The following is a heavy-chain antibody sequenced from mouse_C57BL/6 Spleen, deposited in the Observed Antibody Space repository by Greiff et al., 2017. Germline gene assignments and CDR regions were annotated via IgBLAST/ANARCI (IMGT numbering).Heavy chain of an antibody. D-gene: IGHD1-1*01. CDR1: GYTFTDYY. CDR2: INPNTGGT. Sequence: EVKLQQSGPELVKPGASVKISCKASGYTFTDYYMNWVKQSHGKSLEWIGDINPNTGGTSYNQKFKGKATLTVDKSSSTAYMELRSLTSEDSAVYYWARVTVVATKYFDVGGTGTTVTVSS. V-gene: IGHV1-26*01. CDR3: ARVTVVATKYFDV. J-gene: IGHJ1*03.